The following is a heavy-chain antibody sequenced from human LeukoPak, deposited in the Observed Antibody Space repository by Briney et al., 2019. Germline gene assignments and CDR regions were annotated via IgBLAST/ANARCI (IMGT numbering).Heavy chain of an antibody. Sequence: GGSLRLSCAASGFTFSSYSMNWVRQAPGKGLEWVSSISSSSSYIYYADSVKGRFTISRNNAKNSLYLQMNSLRAEDTAVYYCARWGRPTSHFVLWGRGTLVTVSS. CDR2: ISSSSSYI. D-gene: IGHD3-16*01. V-gene: IGHV3-21*01. J-gene: IGHJ2*01. CDR3: ARWGRPTSHFVL. CDR1: GFTFSSYS.